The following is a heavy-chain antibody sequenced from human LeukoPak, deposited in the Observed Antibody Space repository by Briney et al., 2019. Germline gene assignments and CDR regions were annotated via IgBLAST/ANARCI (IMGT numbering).Heavy chain of an antibody. J-gene: IGHJ5*02. CDR2: INPNSGGT. Sequence: GASVKVSCKXSGYTFTGYYMHWVRQAPGQGLEWMGRINPNSGGTNYAQKFQGRVTMTRDTSISTAYMELSRLRSDDTAVYYCAREDSSGWYSNWFDPWGQGTLVTVSS. CDR1: GYTFTGYY. CDR3: AREDSSGWYSNWFDP. D-gene: IGHD6-19*01. V-gene: IGHV1-2*06.